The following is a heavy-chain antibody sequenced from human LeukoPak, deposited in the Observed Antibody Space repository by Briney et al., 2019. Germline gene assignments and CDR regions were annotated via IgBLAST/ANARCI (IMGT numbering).Heavy chain of an antibody. D-gene: IGHD2-15*01. CDR1: GGSISSSSNY. CDR3: ARERRAGYCSGGSCYHYWYFDL. CDR2: IYYSGST. V-gene: IGHV4-39*07. Sequence: SETLSLTCSVSGGSISSSSNYWGWIRQPPGKGLEWIGSIYYSGSTYYNPSLKSRVTVSVDTSKNQFSLKLSSVTAADTAVYYCARERRAGYCSGGSCYHYWYFDLWGRGTLVTVSS. J-gene: IGHJ2*01.